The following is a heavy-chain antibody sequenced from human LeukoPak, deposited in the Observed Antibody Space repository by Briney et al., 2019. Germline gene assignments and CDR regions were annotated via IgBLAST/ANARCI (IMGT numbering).Heavy chain of an antibody. CDR3: ARVPLWWLTPFDF. J-gene: IGHJ4*02. CDR2: INNRGTT. D-gene: IGHD5-12*01. Sequence: PSETLSLTCAVSGGSISSGSYSWNWVRPLGKGLEWIGEINNRGTTNYSPSLRGRATISVDTSKNQFSLRLTSVTAADTAIYYCARVPLWWLTPFDFWGQGTLATVSS. CDR1: GGSISSGSYS. V-gene: IGHV4-39*07.